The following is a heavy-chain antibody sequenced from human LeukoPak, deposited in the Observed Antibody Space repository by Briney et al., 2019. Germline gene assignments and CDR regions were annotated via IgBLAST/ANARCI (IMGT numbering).Heavy chain of an antibody. CDR2: IKQDGSEI. Sequence: GGSLRLSCAGSGFRFNNYWMSWVRQAPGKGLEWVASIKQDGSEIYYLDSVKGRFSISRDNAKSSLYLQMYSLRAEDTAVYYCARASGDADYWGQGTLVTVSS. CDR1: GFRFNNYW. D-gene: IGHD7-27*01. J-gene: IGHJ4*02. CDR3: ARASGDADY. V-gene: IGHV3-7*01.